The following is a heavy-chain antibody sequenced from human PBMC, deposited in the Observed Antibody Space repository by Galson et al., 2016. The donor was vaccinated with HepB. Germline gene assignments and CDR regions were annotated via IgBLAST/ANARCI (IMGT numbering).Heavy chain of an antibody. J-gene: IGHJ4*02. CDR3: TKSLYDGHEY. Sequence: SLRLSCAASGFTFSTYAMSWVRQAPGKGLEWVSGISGSAAGTNYADSVKGRFTISRDNSKNTVYMQMNSLRAEDTAVYYCTKSLYDGHEYWGQGTLVTVSS. CDR2: ISGSAAGT. D-gene: IGHD5/OR15-5a*01. CDR1: GFTFSTYA. V-gene: IGHV3-23*01.